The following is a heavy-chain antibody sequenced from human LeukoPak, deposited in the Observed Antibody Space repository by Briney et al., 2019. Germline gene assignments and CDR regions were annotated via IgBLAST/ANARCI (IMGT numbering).Heavy chain of an antibody. CDR1: GFTFSSNY. J-gene: IGHJ4*02. V-gene: IGHV3-53*01. CDR2: IYSGGST. Sequence: GGSLRLSCAASGFTFSSNYMSWVRQAPGKGLEWVSVIYSGGSTYYSDSVTGGFTISRDNSKNPLYLQMNSLRAEDTAVYYCASLRGYCSSTSCYNYWGQGTLVTVSS. CDR3: ASLRGYCSSTSCYNY. D-gene: IGHD2-2*02.